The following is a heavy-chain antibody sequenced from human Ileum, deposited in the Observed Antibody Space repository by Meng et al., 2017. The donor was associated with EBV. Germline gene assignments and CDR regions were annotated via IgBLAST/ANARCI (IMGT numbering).Heavy chain of an antibody. CDR1: GGSVISNNW. CDR3: AKVSLTGTFYDH. CDR2: IFHIGST. D-gene: IGHD3-9*01. V-gene: IGHV4-4*02. Sequence: QVQLQDPGPRLVKPSGTLSLTCAVSGGSVISNNWWSWVRQPPGKGLEWIGEIFHIGSTNNSPSLKSRVTISVDNSKNQFSLSLTSVTAADTAIYYCAKVSLTGTFYDHWGQGILVTVSS. J-gene: IGHJ4*02.